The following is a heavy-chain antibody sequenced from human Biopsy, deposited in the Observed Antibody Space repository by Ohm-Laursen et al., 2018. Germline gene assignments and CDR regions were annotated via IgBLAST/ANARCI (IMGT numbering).Heavy chain of an antibody. Sequence: SLGLSCSASGFIFSDYGMHWVRQAPGKGLEWVSGISGSSNNIIYADSVRGRFTISRDNAKSSLYLEMNSLRSEDTAFYYCTKRRTAVRPFDSWGHGTLVTVSS. CDR2: ISGSSNNI. CDR1: GFIFSDYG. J-gene: IGHJ4*01. V-gene: IGHV3-9*01. D-gene: IGHD6-25*01. CDR3: TKRRTAVRPFDS.